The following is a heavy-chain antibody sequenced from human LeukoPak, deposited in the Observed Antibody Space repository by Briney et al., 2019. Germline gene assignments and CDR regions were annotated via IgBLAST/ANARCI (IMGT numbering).Heavy chain of an antibody. CDR3: ARDSSGWAFYFDY. D-gene: IGHD6-19*01. Sequence: GGSLRLSCAASGFTFSSYGMHWVRQAPGKGLEWVAVIWYDGSNKYYADSVKGRFTISRDDSKNTPYLQMNSLRAEDTAVYYCARDSSGWAFYFDYWGQGTLVTVSS. CDR1: GFTFSSYG. V-gene: IGHV3-33*01. CDR2: IWYDGSNK. J-gene: IGHJ4*02.